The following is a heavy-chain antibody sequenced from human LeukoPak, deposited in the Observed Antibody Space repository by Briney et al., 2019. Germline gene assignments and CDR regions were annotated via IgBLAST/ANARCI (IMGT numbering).Heavy chain of an antibody. J-gene: IGHJ4*02. Sequence: GASVTVSFTSSGYTFTIYYMHWVRQAPGQGLEWMGIINPSGGDTSYEQKFQGRLTMTRDTSTNTVYMELTSLRSEDTAVYYCAREVMDNLRFDYWGQGALFTVST. CDR1: GYTFTIYY. D-gene: IGHD1-14*01. V-gene: IGHV1-46*01. CDR2: INPSGGDT. CDR3: AREVMDNLRFDY.